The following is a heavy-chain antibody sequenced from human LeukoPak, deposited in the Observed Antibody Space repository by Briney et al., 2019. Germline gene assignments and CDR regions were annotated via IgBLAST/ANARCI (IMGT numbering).Heavy chain of an antibody. CDR3: ARRLQHAYYMDV. CDR2: INPSGGST. Sequence: ASVTVSCKASGYTFTSYYMHWVRQAPGQGLEWMGIINPSGGSTSYAQKFQGRVTMTRDMSTSTVYMELSSLRSEDTAVYYCARRLQHAYYMDVWGKGTTVTVSS. D-gene: IGHD3-16*01. V-gene: IGHV1-46*01. CDR1: GYTFTSYY. J-gene: IGHJ6*03.